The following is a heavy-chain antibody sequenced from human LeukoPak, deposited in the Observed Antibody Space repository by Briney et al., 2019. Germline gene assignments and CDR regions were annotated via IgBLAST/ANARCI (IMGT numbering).Heavy chain of an antibody. CDR2: ISAYNGNT. D-gene: IGHD3-3*01. CDR3: ARGAQPYDFWSGYYLGNDY. Sequence: GASVKVSCKASGYTFTSYGISWVRQAPGQGLEWMGWISAYNGNTNYAQKLQGRVIMTTDTSTSTAYMELRSLRSDDTAVYYCARGAQPYDFWSGYYLGNDYWGQGTLVTVSS. V-gene: IGHV1-18*01. J-gene: IGHJ4*02. CDR1: GYTFTSYG.